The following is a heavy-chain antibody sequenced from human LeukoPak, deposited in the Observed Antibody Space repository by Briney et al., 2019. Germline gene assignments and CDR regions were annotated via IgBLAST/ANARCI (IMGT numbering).Heavy chain of an antibody. CDR3: ATGIKVAGTGMDV. CDR1: GHRFTNHW. V-gene: IGHV5-51*01. Sequence: GESLKISCQGSGHRFTNHWIAWVRQMPGKGLEWMGIIHPGDSDTRYSPSFQGQVIISADKSINTAYLQWKSLKASDTATYYCATGIKVAGTGMDVWGQGTTVTVSS. J-gene: IGHJ6*02. CDR2: IHPGDSDT. D-gene: IGHD6-19*01.